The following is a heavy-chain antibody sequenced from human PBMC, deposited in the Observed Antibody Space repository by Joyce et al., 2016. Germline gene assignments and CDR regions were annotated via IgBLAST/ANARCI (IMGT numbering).Heavy chain of an antibody. J-gene: IGHJ4*02. CDR1: GDSVTSLF. CDR2: ISSTGST. CDR3: ARDGGYYFDY. V-gene: IGHV4-59*02. Sequence: QVHLQESGPGLVKPSETLSLTCTVSGDSVTSLFWNWSRQPPGKGQEWVAQISSTGSTKYNPSLKSRATISLDAPRNQFSLKLTSVTAADTAIYYCARDGGYYFDYWGQGTLVAVSS. D-gene: IGHD6-25*01.